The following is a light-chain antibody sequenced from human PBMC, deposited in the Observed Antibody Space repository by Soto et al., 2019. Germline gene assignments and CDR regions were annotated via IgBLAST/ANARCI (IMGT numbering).Light chain of an antibody. CDR1: SSNTGSNT. CDR3: AAWDDRLNGAYV. Sequence: QSVLTQPPSASVTPGQRGTISCSGSSSNTGSNTINWYQQRPRTAPKLLIHSNNQRLSGVPDRITGSKSGTSASLVISGLQSEDEADYYCAAWDDRLNGAYVLGTGLKVTVL. CDR2: SNN. J-gene: IGLJ1*01. V-gene: IGLV1-44*01.